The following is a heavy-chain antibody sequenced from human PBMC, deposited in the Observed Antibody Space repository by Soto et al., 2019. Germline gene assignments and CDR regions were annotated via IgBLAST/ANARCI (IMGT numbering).Heavy chain of an antibody. CDR1: GGSIKSSDCH. CDR2: IHNSGTS. CDR3: VREERIAAPQLDY. Sequence: SETLSLTCTVSGGSIKSSDCHWSWTRQSPAKGLEWIGYIHNSGTSFYNPSLRGRVTVTFDTSRSQFSLTLASVTAADPAVYYCVREERIAAPQLDYWGQGIPVTVSS. V-gene: IGHV4-30-4*01. J-gene: IGHJ4*02. D-gene: IGHD6-6*01.